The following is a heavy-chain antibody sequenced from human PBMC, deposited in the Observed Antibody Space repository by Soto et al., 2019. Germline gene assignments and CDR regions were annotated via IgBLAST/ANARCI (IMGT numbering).Heavy chain of an antibody. Sequence: QVQLVQSGAEVRKPGASVRVSCKASGYTFDAFDIHWVRQATGQGLELMGWMNPYTGETAYTQTFRGRVSMTRDTSVSTAYMELTSLTSEDSAIYFCVRQAGGAYTPGDDYWGQGTLVTVSS. D-gene: IGHD2-15*01. CDR2: MNPYTGET. CDR1: GYTFDAFD. J-gene: IGHJ4*02. V-gene: IGHV1-8*01. CDR3: VRQAGGAYTPGDDY.